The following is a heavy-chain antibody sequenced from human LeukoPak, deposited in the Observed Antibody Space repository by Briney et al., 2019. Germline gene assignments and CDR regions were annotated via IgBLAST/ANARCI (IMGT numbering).Heavy chain of an antibody. J-gene: IGHJ3*02. V-gene: IGHV1-2*02. CDR1: GYTFTGYY. CDR2: INPNSGGT. D-gene: IGHD3-16*01. CDR3: ARVFRWGSPGAFDI. Sequence: ASVKVSCKASGYTFTGYYMHWVRQAPGQGLEWMGWINPNSGGTNYAQKFQGRVTMTRDTSISTAYMELSRLRSDDTALYYCARVFRWGSPGAFDIWGQGTMVTVSS.